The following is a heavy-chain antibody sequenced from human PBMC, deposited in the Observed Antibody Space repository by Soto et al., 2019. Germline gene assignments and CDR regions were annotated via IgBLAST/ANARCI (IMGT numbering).Heavy chain of an antibody. D-gene: IGHD3-10*01. CDR3: ARGRYYDSPQDL. V-gene: IGHV3-23*01. Sequence: QLGGSLRLSCTPFGFNFDAYAMSWVRQAPGKGLEWVSAVTATAESAYYTDSVRGRFIITRDNSDNMLYLQMSSLRVEDTAIYFCARGRYYDSPQDLWGRGTQVTSPQ. CDR2: VTATAESA. CDR1: GFNFDAYA. J-gene: IGHJ5*02.